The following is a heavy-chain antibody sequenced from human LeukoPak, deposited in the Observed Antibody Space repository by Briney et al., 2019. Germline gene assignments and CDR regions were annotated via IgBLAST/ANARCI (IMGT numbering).Heavy chain of an antibody. J-gene: IGHJ4*02. V-gene: IGHV4-34*01. D-gene: IGHD2-15*01. CDR1: GGSFSGYY. CDR2: INHSGST. CDR3: ARASSDVVAATRVVYFDY. Sequence: PAETLSLTCAVYGGSFSGYYWSWIRQPPGKGLEWIGEINHSGSTNYNPSLKSRVTISVDTSKNQFSLKLSSVTAADTAVYYCARASSDVVAATRVVYFDYWGQGTLVTVSS.